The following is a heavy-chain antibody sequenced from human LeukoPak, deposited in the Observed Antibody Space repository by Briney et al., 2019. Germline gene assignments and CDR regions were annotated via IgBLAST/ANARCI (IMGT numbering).Heavy chain of an antibody. CDR1: GFTFSSYA. J-gene: IGHJ6*02. V-gene: IGHV3-30-3*01. CDR2: ISYDGSNK. CDR3: ARGGGRGWYRDYYYGMDV. D-gene: IGHD6-19*01. Sequence: GGSLRLSCAASGFTFSSYAMHWVRQAPGKGLEWVAVISYDGSNKYYADSVKGRFTISRDNSKNTLYLQMNSLRAGDTAVYYCARGGGRGWYRDYYYGMDVWGQGTTVTVSS.